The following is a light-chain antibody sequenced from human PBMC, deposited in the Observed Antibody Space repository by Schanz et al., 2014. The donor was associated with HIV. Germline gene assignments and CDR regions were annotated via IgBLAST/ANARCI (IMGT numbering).Light chain of an antibody. CDR3: QQYYSYPFA. CDR1: QGISSY. CDR2: ATS. J-gene: IGKJ3*01. V-gene: IGKV1-8*01. Sequence: AIRMTQSPSSFSASTGDRVTITCRASQGISSYLAWYQQKPGKAPKLLIYATSTLQSGVPSRFSGSGSGTDFTLTISCLQSDDFATYYCQQYYSYPFAFGHGTKVDIK.